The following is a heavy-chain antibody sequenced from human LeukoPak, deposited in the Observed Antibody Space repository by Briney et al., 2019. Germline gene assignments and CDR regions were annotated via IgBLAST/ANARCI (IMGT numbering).Heavy chain of an antibody. Sequence: SETLSLTCAVCGGSFSGYYWSWIRQPPGKGLEWIGEINHSGSTNYNPSLKSRVTISVDTSKNQFSLKLSSVTAADTAVYYCARDRLLWFGESSSYYYGMDVWGQGTTVTVSS. CDR3: ARDRLLWFGESSSYYYGMDV. CDR1: GGSFSGYY. V-gene: IGHV4-34*01. D-gene: IGHD3-10*01. CDR2: INHSGST. J-gene: IGHJ6*02.